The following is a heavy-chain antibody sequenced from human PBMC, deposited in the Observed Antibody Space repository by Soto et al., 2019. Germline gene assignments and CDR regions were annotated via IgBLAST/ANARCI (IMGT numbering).Heavy chain of an antibody. Sequence: EMQLLESGGGLVPPGGSLRLSCAASGFTFSSYAMSWVRQAPGKGLEWVSAISTSGGNTYYADSVKGRFTISRDNSKNTLYLPVNSLRVEETAVYYCAKSSSNGGYGDFDYWGQGHLVTVSS. V-gene: IGHV3-23*01. CDR2: ISTSGGNT. D-gene: IGHD5-12*01. CDR1: GFTFSSYA. CDR3: AKSSSNGGYGDFDY. J-gene: IGHJ4*02.